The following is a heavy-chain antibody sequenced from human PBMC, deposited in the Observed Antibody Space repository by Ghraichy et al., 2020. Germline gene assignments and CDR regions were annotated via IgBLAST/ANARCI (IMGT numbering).Heavy chain of an antibody. CDR2: ISYDGSNK. D-gene: IGHD3-22*01. V-gene: IGHV3-30*04. Sequence: GGSLRLSCAASGFTFSSYAMHWVRQAPGKGLEWVAVISYDGSNKYYADSVKGRFTISRDNSKNTLYLQMNSLRAEDTAVYYCARDGTYYYDSSGYPDYWGQGTLVTVSP. J-gene: IGHJ4*02. CDR1: GFTFSSYA. CDR3: ARDGTYYYDSSGYPDY.